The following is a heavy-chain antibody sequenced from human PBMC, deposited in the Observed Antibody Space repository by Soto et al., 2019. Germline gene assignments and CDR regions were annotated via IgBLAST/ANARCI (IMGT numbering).Heavy chain of an antibody. CDR1: GFTFSNAW. J-gene: IGHJ4*02. CDR2: IKSKTDGGTT. CDR3: ATDENYYDSSGYHFVDY. Sequence: EVQLVESGGGLVKPGGSLRLSCAVSGFTFSNAWMNWVRQAPGKGLEWVGRIKSKTDGGTTDYAAPVKGRFTISRDDSKHTVYLQMNSLKTEDTAVYFCATDENYYDSSGYHFVDYWGQGTLVTVSS. V-gene: IGHV3-15*07. D-gene: IGHD3-22*01.